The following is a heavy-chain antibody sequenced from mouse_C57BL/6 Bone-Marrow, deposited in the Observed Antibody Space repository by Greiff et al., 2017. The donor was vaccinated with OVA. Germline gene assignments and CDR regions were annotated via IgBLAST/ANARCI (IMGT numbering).Heavy chain of an antibody. CDR2: IDPEDGDT. J-gene: IGHJ1*03. D-gene: IGHD1-1*01. CDR1: GFNIKDYY. CDR3: TTDGSSFYWYFDV. Sequence: EVKLLESGAELVRPGASVKLSCTASGFNIKDYYMHWVKQRPEQGLEWIGRIDPEDGDTEYAPKFQGKATMTADTSSNTAYLQLSSLTSEDTAVYYCTTDGSSFYWYFDVWGTGTTVTVSS. V-gene: IGHV14-1*01.